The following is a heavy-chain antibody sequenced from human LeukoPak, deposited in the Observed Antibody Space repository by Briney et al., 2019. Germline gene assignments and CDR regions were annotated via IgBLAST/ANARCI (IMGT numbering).Heavy chain of an antibody. CDR1: GYTFTSYY. Sequence: ASVKVSCKASGYTFTSYYMHWVRQAPGQGLEWMGIISSQCCSTSYAHKFQGRLTMTRDTSTSTVYMELSSLRSEDTAVYYCARDPSSGGIAARFDYWGQGTLVTVCS. CDR2: ISSQCCST. J-gene: IGHJ4*02. V-gene: IGHV1-46*01. CDR3: ARDPSSGGIAARFDY. D-gene: IGHD6-6*01.